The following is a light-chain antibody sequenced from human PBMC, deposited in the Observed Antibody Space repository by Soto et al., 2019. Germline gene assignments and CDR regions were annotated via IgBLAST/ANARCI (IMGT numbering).Light chain of an antibody. V-gene: IGLV2-23*01. J-gene: IGLJ3*02. CDR2: ATS. Sequence: QSALTQPAAVSGSPGQSITISCTGTSSDVGNYNLVSWYQQYPGKAPKVMIYATSKRPSGVSNRFSGSKSGDTASLTISGLQAEDEADYYCTSFARGSTLVFGGGTKVTVL. CDR3: TSFARGSTLV. CDR1: SSDVGNYNL.